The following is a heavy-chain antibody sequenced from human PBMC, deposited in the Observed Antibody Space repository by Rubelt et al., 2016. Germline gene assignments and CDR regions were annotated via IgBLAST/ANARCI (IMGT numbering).Heavy chain of an antibody. CDR2: IYYSGST. CDR1: GGSISSNSYY. CDR3: ATLTPPYSHDSSGDSP. V-gene: IGHV4-39*07. Sequence: QLQLQESGPGLVKPSETLSLTCAVSGGSISSNSYYWGWIRQPPGKGLEWIGSIYYSGSTYYNPSLQGRVTLSLDTSKYQFSLKLSSVSAADTAVDYCATLTPPYSHDSSGDSPWGQGTLVTVSS. D-gene: IGHD3-22*01. J-gene: IGHJ5*02.